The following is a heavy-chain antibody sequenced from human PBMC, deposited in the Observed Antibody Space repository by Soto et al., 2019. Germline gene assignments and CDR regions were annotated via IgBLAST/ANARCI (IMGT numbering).Heavy chain of an antibody. Sequence: PGESLRLSCATSGFPFSDYYMSWIRQAPGKGLEWLSHISPKSTYRNYADSVKGRFTISRDNTKSSLFLQMNSLGVEDTAVYYCARGGGGGLFEHWGQGVLVTVSS. V-gene: IGHV3-11*06. CDR3: ARGGGGGLFEH. CDR1: GFPFSDYY. J-gene: IGHJ4*02. D-gene: IGHD2-21*01. CDR2: ISPKSTYR.